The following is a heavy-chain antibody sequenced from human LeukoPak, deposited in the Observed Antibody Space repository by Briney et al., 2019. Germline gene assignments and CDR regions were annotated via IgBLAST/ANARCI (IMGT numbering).Heavy chain of an antibody. CDR2: IYHSGST. CDR3: ARGFDILTGSLLLEDAFDI. Sequence: PSETLSLTCAVSGGSISSGGYSWSWIRQPPGKGLEWIGYIYHSGSTHYNPSLKSRVTISIDRSKNQFSLKLSSVTAADTAVYYCARGFDILTGSLLLEDAFDIWGQGTMVTVS. V-gene: IGHV4-30-2*01. D-gene: IGHD3-9*01. J-gene: IGHJ3*02. CDR1: GGSISSGGYS.